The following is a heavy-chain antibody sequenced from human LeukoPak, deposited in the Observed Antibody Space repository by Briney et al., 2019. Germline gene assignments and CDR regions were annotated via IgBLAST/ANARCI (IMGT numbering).Heavy chain of an antibody. D-gene: IGHD2-15*01. CDR3: ARGEDIVTEGAFDI. CDR2: IYYSGST. CDR1: GGSISSSSYS. Sequence: SETLSLTCTVSGGSISSSSYSWGWIRQPPGKGLEWIGSIYYSGSTYYNPSLKSRVTISVDTSKNQFSLKLSSVTAADTAVYYCARGEDIVTEGAFDIWGQGTMVTVSS. J-gene: IGHJ3*02. V-gene: IGHV4-39*07.